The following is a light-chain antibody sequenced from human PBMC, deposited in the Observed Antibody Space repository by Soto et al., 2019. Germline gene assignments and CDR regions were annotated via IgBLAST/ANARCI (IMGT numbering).Light chain of an antibody. J-gene: IGKJ2*01. V-gene: IGKV2-28*01. Sequence: EIVMTQSPPSLTVTPGEPASISCRSSQRLLHSNGNIFLDWYLLKPGQSPQLLIYLGSNRASGVPDRVTGSEAGTDFTLKISRVEAEDVGVYYCMQALQTPYTFGQGTKLEIK. CDR1: QRLLHSNGNIF. CDR2: LGS. CDR3: MQALQTPYT.